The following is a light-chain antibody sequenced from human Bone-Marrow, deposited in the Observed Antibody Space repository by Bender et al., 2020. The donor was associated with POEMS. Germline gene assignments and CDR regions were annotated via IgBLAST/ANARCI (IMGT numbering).Light chain of an antibody. CDR3: SSYAGTNNVL. Sequence: QSALTQPASVSGSPGQSITISCTGTSSDVGSSKFVSWYQQHPGKAPKLMIYEVTNRPSGVPDRFSGSKSGNTASLTVSGLQAEDEADYYCSSYAGTNNVLFGGGTKLTVL. CDR1: SSDVGSSKF. CDR2: EVT. J-gene: IGLJ3*02. V-gene: IGLV2-8*01.